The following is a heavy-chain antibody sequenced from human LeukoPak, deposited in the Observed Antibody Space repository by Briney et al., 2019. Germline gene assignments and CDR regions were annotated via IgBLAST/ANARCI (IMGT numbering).Heavy chain of an antibody. Sequence: PGGSLRLSCTTSGFTFRDYALSWFRLAPGKGLEWVGFIRSKTFGGTPDYAASVEGRFFISRDDSKSIAYLQMNSLKIEDTAMYFCTRISGYTHSPDGDYWGQGTLVAVSS. CDR1: GFTFRDYA. CDR2: IRSKTFGGTP. D-gene: IGHD5-18*01. J-gene: IGHJ4*02. V-gene: IGHV3-49*03. CDR3: TRISGYTHSPDGDY.